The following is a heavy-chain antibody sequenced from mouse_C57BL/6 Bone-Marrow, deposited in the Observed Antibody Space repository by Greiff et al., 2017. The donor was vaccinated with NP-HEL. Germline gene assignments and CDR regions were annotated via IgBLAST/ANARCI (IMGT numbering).Heavy chain of an antibody. CDR1: GFTFSSYG. J-gene: IGHJ2*01. D-gene: IGHD2-1*01. Sequence: EVMLVESGGDLVKPGGSLKLSCAASGFTFSSYGMSWVRQTPDKRLEWVATISSGGSYTYYPDRVKGRFTISRDNAKNTLYLQMSSLKSEDTAMYYCARHGVYGIFDYWGQGTTLTVSS. CDR2: ISSGGSYT. V-gene: IGHV5-6*01. CDR3: ARHGVYGIFDY.